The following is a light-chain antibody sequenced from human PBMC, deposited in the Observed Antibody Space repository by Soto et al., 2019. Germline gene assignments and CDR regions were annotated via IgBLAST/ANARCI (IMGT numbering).Light chain of an antibody. CDR1: QGIRND. Sequence: DIQMTQSPSSLSPSVGDSVTITSRASQGIRNDLGWYQQKPGKAPKRLIYAASSLQTGVQSRFSGSGSGTEFTLTISSLNPDEFATYYCQHYNSYRAFGQGTKVDIK. CDR3: QHYNSYRA. CDR2: AAS. J-gene: IGKJ1*01. V-gene: IGKV1-17*01.